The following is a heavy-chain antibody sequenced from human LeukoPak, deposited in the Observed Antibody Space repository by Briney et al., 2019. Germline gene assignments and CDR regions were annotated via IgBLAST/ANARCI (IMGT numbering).Heavy chain of an antibody. CDR1: GGSFSGYY. J-gene: IGHJ4*02. CDR3: ARGYYDSSGYYFYFDY. V-gene: IGHV4-34*01. D-gene: IGHD3-22*01. Sequence: SETLSLTCAVYGGSFSGYYWRWIRQPPGKGLEWIGEINHSGSTNYNPSLKSRVTISVDTSKNQFSLKLSSVTAADTAVYYCARGYYDSSGYYFYFDYWGQGTLVTVSS. CDR2: INHSGST.